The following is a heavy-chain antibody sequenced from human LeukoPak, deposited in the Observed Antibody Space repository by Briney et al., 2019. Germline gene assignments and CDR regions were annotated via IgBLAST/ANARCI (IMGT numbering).Heavy chain of an antibody. CDR1: GFTFSSYA. J-gene: IGHJ4*02. Sequence: GRSLRLSCAASGFTFSSYAMHWVRQAPGKGLEWVAVISYDGSNKYYADSVKGRFTISRDNSKKTLYLQMNSLRAEDTAVYYCAREGAGTHYFDYWGQGTLVTVSS. D-gene: IGHD1-26*01. CDR3: AREGAGTHYFDY. CDR2: ISYDGSNK. V-gene: IGHV3-30-3*01.